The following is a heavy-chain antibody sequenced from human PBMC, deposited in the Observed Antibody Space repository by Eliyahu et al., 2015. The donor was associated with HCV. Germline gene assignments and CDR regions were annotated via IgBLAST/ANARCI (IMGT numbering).Heavy chain of an antibody. CDR2: IKSKINGGST. Sequence: DVQLVESGGDLVKFEGSLRPSCAASGFSFSDAWMNWVRQAPGKGLEWVGQIKSKINGGSTDYAAHVKGRFKISRDDSKDTVYLQMNSLKSEDTAVYYCTASYYDSSLGQFDPWGQGTLVSVSS. V-gene: IGHV3-15*01. D-gene: IGHD3-16*01. CDR3: TASYYDSSLGQFDP. J-gene: IGHJ5*02. CDR1: GFSFSDAW.